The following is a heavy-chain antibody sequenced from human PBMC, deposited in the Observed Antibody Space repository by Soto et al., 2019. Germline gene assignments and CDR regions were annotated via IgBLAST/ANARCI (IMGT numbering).Heavy chain of an antibody. CDR2: KYRSGST. J-gene: IGHJ1*01. CDR1: GGSSNANSYY. CDR3: VGHFNARGEGHFPY. Sequence: SETISLTCAVSGGSSNANSYYWGWIRQPPRQGPEWIGSKYRSGSTHYNRSLKSRLTISLDMSKNHFSLDLRSVTAADKAVYFCVGHFNARGEGHFPYWGQGTPVTVSS. D-gene: IGHD3-3*02. V-gene: IGHV4-39*02.